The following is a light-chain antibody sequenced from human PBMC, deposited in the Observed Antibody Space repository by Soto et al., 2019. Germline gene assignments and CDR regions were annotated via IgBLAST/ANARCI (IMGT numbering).Light chain of an antibody. CDR2: GAS. J-gene: IGKJ5*01. V-gene: IGKV3-20*01. CDR1: QSVSSSY. Sequence: EIVLTQSPGTLSLSPGERATLSCRASQSVSSSYLAWYQQKPGQAPRLLIYGASSRATGIPDRFSGSGSGPDFTLTISRLEPEDFAVYYCQQYGSSPPLPFGQGTRLEMK. CDR3: QQYGSSPPLP.